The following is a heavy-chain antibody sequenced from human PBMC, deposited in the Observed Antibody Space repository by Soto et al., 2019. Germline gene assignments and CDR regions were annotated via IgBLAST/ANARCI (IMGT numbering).Heavy chain of an antibody. CDR2: INPSGGST. D-gene: IGHD2-15*01. CDR3: AFAGYCNGGSCQKNWFDP. CDR1: GYTFTIYY. Sequence: ASVKVSCKASGYTFTIYYMHWVRQAPGQGLEWTGIINPSGGSTSYAQKFQGRVTMTRDTSTSTVYMELSSLRSEDTAVYYCAFAGYCNGGSCQKNWFDPWGQGTLVTVSS. J-gene: IGHJ5*02. V-gene: IGHV1-46*03.